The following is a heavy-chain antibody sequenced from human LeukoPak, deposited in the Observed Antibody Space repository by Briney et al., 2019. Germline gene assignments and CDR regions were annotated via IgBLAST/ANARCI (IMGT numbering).Heavy chain of an antibody. CDR2: IYYSGST. V-gene: IGHV4-59*08. D-gene: IGHD6-19*01. CDR3: ARLDSSSGY. J-gene: IGHJ4*02. CDR1: GGSISSYY. Sequence: PSETLSLTCTVSGGSISSYYWSWIRQPPGKGLEWIGYIYYSGSTNYSPSLKSRVTISVDTSKNQFSLKLRSVTAADTAVYYCARLDSSSGYWGQGTLVTVSS.